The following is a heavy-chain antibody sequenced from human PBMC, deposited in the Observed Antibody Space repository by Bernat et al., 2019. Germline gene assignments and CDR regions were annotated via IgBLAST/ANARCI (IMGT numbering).Heavy chain of an antibody. CDR3: RAIIAGAGTHDC. D-gene: IGHD6-19*01. CDR1: GFTFSGSA. J-gene: IGHJ4*02. CDR2: IGTKGDSYAT. V-gene: IGHV3-73*02. Sequence: EVQLVESGGGLVQPGGSLKLSCAASGFTFSGSAMHWVRQASGKGLEWVGRIGTKGDSYATVYGASVKGRFTISRDDSKNTAYLQMSSLITEDTAVYYCRAIIAGAGTHDCWGQGTLVTVSS.